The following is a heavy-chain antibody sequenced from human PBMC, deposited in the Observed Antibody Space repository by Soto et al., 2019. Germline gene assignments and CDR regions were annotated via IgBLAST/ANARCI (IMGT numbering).Heavy chain of an antibody. Sequence: QVHLVQSGAEVKKPGASVKVSCKGSGYAFTTYGITWVRQAPGQGLEGMGWISAHNGNTNYAQKLQGRVTVTRDTSTSTAYMKLRRLRSDDTAVYYCARGRYGDYWGQGALVTVSS. CDR2: ISAHNGNT. CDR1: GYAFTTYG. D-gene: IGHD1-1*01. J-gene: IGHJ4*02. CDR3: ARGRYGDY. V-gene: IGHV1-18*01.